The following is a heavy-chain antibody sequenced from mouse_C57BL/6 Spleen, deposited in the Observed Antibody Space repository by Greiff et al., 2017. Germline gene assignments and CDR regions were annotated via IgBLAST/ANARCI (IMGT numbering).Heavy chain of an antibody. CDR1: GYTFTSYW. V-gene: IGHV1-59*01. D-gene: IGHD2-3*01. J-gene: IGHJ2*01. CDR2: IVPSDSYT. Sequence: QVQLQQPGAELVRPGTSVKLSCKASGYTFTSYWMHWVKQRPGQGLEWIGVIVPSDSYTNYNQKFKGKATLTVDTSSSTAYMQLSSLTSEDSAVYYCARGYYPYYFDYWGQGTTLTVSS. CDR3: ARGYYPYYFDY.